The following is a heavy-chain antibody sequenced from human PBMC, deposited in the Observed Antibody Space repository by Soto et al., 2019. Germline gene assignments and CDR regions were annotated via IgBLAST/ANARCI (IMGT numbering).Heavy chain of an antibody. D-gene: IGHD2-21*02. CDR2: ISVGGGNT. J-gene: IGHJ4*02. CDR1: GFTFGVYA. CDR3: AKEPTPFQGFCVGGYCPLHG. V-gene: IGHV3-23*01. Sequence: EEQMLESGGGWVQPGGSLRLSCAASGFTFGVYAMNWVRQAPGKGLEWVSFISVGGGNTYYSDSVRGRFTISRDDSAKTLFLQMNRLSPDDTAVYYCAKEPTPFQGFCVGGYCPLHGWGQGTLVTVSS.